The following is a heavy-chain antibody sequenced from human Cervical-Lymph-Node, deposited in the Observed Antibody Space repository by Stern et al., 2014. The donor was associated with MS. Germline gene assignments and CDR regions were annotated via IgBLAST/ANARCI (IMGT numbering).Heavy chain of an antibody. Sequence: MQLLESGGGLVQPWGSLTLSCAASGFTFSNYAMSWVRQAPGQGLERVSAFSGSGDSTYYADSVTGRFTFSSANYQITQYLQMNSLRADDTAVYYCAKEGILVASFDYWGQGTLVTVSS. CDR3: AKEGILVASFDY. D-gene: IGHD6-19*01. J-gene: IGHJ4*02. V-gene: IGHV3-23*01. CDR2: FSGSGDST. CDR1: GFTFSNYA.